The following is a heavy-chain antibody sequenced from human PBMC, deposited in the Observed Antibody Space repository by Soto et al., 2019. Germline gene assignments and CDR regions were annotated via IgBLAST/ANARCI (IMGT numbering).Heavy chain of an antibody. CDR1: GFTFSSYG. CDR2: IWYDGSNK. J-gene: IGHJ5*02. D-gene: IGHD3-10*01. CDR3: ASFGRFGELSFS. V-gene: IGHV3-33*01. Sequence: SLRLSCAASGFTFSSYGMHWVRQAPGKGLEWVADIWYDGSNKYYADSVKGRFTISRDNAKNSLYLQMNSLRAEDTAVYYCASFGRFGELSFSWGQGTLVTVSS.